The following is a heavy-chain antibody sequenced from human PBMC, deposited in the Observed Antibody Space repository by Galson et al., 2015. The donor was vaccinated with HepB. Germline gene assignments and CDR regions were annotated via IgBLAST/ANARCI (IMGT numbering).Heavy chain of an antibody. J-gene: IGHJ4*02. D-gene: IGHD6-6*01. Sequence: SVKVSCKASGYTFTSYAMHWVRQAPGQRLEWMGWINAGNGNTKYSQKFQGRVTITRDTSASTAYVELSSLRSEDTAVYYCAREEYSSSSFDYWGQGTLVTVSS. CDR1: GYTFTSYA. CDR2: INAGNGNT. CDR3: AREEYSSSSFDY. V-gene: IGHV1-3*01.